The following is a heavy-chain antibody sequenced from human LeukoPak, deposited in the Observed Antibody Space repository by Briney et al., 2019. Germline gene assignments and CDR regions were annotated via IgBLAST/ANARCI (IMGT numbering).Heavy chain of an antibody. V-gene: IGHV3-53*01. Sequence: GGSLRLSCAASGFTVSSNYMSWVRQAPGKGLEWVSVSYSGGSKYNADSVKGRFTISRDNSKNTLYLQMNSLRAEDTAVYYCARGVGDTAMDFFDYWGQGTLVTVSS. CDR3: ARGVGDTAMDFFDY. CDR1: GFTVSSNY. CDR2: SYSGGSK. J-gene: IGHJ4*02. D-gene: IGHD5-18*01.